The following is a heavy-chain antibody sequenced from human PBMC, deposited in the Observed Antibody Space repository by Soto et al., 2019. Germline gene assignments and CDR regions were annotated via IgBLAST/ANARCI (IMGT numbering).Heavy chain of an antibody. CDR2: VTYEETEI. J-gene: IGHJ4*02. Sequence: QVQLVESGGGVVQPGRSLRLSCAASGFTFSDCGMHWVRQAPGKGLEWVAVVTYEETEIHYTDSVRGRFTISRDNSRNMVYMQMDSLRVEDTGVYYSVKEQSSGYWRTADYWGQGTLITVSS. CDR3: VKEQSSGYWRTADY. V-gene: IGHV3-30*18. D-gene: IGHD6-25*01. CDR1: GFTFSDCG.